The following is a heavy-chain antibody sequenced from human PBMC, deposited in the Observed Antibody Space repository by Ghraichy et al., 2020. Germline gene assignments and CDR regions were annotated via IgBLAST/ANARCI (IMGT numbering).Heavy chain of an antibody. J-gene: IGHJ6*02. Sequence: GGSLRLSCAASGFTFSSYGMHWVRQAPGKGLEWVAVIWYDGSNKYYADSVKGRFTISRDNSKNTLYLQMNSLRAEDTAVYYCARDPAVAGTFHYYYGMDVWGQGTTVTVSS. D-gene: IGHD6-19*01. V-gene: IGHV3-33*01. CDR1: GFTFSSYG. CDR3: ARDPAVAGTFHYYYGMDV. CDR2: IWYDGSNK.